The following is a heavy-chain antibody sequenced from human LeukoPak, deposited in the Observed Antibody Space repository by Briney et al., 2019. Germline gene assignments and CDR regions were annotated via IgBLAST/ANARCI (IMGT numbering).Heavy chain of an antibody. V-gene: IGHV4-34*01. CDR1: GGSFSGYY. Sequence: SETLSLTCAVYGGSFSGYYWSWLRQPPGKGLEWIGESNHSGSTNYNPSLKSRVTISADTSKNQFSLKLSSVTAADTAVYYCARHKEGINMITRKNMYYFDFWGQGPLVTVSS. CDR2: SNHSGST. J-gene: IGHJ4*02. CDR3: ARHKEGINMITRKNMYYFDF. D-gene: IGHD3-22*01.